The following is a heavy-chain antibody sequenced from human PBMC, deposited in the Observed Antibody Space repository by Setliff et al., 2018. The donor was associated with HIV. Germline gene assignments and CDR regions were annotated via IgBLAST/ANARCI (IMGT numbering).Heavy chain of an antibody. Sequence: GESLKISCKGSGYSFTNYWVGWVRQMPGRGLEWMGIIYPIDSDTKYSPSFWGRVTISVDKSTNTAYLHWNSLRPADTAMYYCARQASWGYYFDYWGQGTLVTVSS. D-gene: IGHD3-16*01. CDR2: IYPIDSDT. CDR3: ARQASWGYYFDY. J-gene: IGHJ4*02. V-gene: IGHV5-51*01. CDR1: GYSFTNYW.